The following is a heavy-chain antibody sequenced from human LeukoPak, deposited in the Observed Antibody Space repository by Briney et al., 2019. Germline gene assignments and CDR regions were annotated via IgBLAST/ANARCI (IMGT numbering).Heavy chain of an antibody. D-gene: IGHD3-3*01. Sequence: GGSLRLSCGASGFTFSNYWMHWVRQAPGKGLVWVSRINGDGSSTSYADSVKGRFTISRDNAKNTLYLQMNSLRAEDTAVYYCARDPSAWSGYYDYWGQGTLVTVSS. CDR2: INGDGSST. CDR3: ARDPSAWSGYYDY. J-gene: IGHJ4*02. CDR1: GFTFSNYW. V-gene: IGHV3-74*01.